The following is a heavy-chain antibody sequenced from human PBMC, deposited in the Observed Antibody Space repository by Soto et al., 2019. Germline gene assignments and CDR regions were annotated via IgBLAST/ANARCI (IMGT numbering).Heavy chain of an antibody. Sequence: EVQLLESGGGLVQPGGSLRLSCAASGFTFGSYAMSWVRQAPGKGLEWVSAISGSGGSTYYAESVKGRFTISRDNSKNTLYLQMNSLRAEDTAVYYCAKDPTVTTADWSFDLWGRGTLVTVSS. D-gene: IGHD4-17*01. V-gene: IGHV3-23*01. J-gene: IGHJ2*01. CDR1: GFTFGSYA. CDR3: AKDPTVTTADWSFDL. CDR2: ISGSGGST.